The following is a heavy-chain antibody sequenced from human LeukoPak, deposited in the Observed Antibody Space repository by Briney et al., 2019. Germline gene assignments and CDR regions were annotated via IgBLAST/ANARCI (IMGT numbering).Heavy chain of an antibody. CDR2: IIPIFGTA. Sequence: SVKVSCKASGGTFSSYAISWVRQAPGQGLEWMGGIIPIFGTANYAQKFQGRVTITADESTSTAYMELSSLRSEDTAVYYCARDGGSGSYPNWFDPWGQGTLVTVTS. CDR1: GGTFSSYA. V-gene: IGHV1-69*13. D-gene: IGHD3-10*01. J-gene: IGHJ5*02. CDR3: ARDGGSGSYPNWFDP.